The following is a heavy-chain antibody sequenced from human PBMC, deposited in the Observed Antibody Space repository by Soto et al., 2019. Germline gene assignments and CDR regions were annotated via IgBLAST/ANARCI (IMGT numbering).Heavy chain of an antibody. CDR1: GFPFISYW. D-gene: IGHD6-13*01. CDR2: INSDGSRS. V-gene: IGHV3-74*01. CDR3: ARVGGGQQFPPTGGFYYYGMDV. Sequence: GGSLRLSCAASGFPFISYWMHWVRQAPGKGPVWVSCINSDGSRSSYADSVKGRFTISRDNAKNTLYLQMSSPRVEDTAVYYCARVGGGQQFPPTGGFYYYGMDVWGRGTTVTVSS. J-gene: IGHJ6*02.